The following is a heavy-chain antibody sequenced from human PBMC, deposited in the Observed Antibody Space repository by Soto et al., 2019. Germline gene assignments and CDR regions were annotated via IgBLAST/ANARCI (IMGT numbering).Heavy chain of an antibody. V-gene: IGHV3-74*01. D-gene: IGHD1-20*01. J-gene: IGHJ4*02. Sequence: GGSLRLSCAASGFSFSTYSMHWVRQAPGKGPVWVSRINSDGSVTRYADSVKGRFTISRDNAKNTLYLQMNSLRAEDTAVYYCARDLTYNYVFDYWGRGTLVTVSS. CDR2: INSDGSVT. CDR3: ARDLTYNYVFDY. CDR1: GFSFSTYS.